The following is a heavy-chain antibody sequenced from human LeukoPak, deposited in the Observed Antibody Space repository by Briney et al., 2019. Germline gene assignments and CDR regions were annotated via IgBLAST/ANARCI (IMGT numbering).Heavy chain of an antibody. V-gene: IGHV3-7*01. D-gene: IGHD3-22*01. Sequence: PGGSLRLSCAASGFTFSSYAMSWVRQAPGKGLEWVANIKQDGSEKYYVDSVKGRFTISRDNAKNSLYLQMNSLRAEDTAVYYCARFYYDSSAYYYGSSDWGQGTLVTVSS. CDR2: IKQDGSEK. CDR1: GFTFSSYA. J-gene: IGHJ4*02. CDR3: ARFYYDSSAYYYGSSD.